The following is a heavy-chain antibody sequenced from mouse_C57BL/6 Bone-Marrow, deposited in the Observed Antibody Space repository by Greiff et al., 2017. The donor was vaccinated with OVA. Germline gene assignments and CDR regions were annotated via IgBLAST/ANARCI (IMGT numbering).Heavy chain of an antibody. V-gene: IGHV1-18*01. CDR3: ARSPITTVVANHWYFDV. Sequence: EVQLQQSGPELVKPGASVKIPCKASGYTFTDYNMDWVKQSHGKSLEWIGDINPNNGGTIYNQKFKGKATLTVDKSSSTAYMELRSLTSEDTAVYYCARSPITTVVANHWYFDVWGTGTTVTVSS. CDR1: GYTFTDYN. CDR2: INPNNGGT. J-gene: IGHJ1*03. D-gene: IGHD1-1*01.